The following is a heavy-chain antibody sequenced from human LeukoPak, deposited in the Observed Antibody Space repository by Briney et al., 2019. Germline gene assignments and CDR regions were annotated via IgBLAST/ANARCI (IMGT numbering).Heavy chain of an antibody. J-gene: IGHJ4*02. CDR1: GGSLSGYS. CDR2: INHSGGT. CDR3: ARVPGRPADVFDH. Sequence: PSETLSLTCAVYGGSLSGYSWSWIRQPPGKGLEWIGEINHSGGTNYNPSPKSRVNISADTSKNQFSLKLSAVTAEDTAFYYCARVPGRPADVFDHWGQGTLVTVSS. D-gene: IGHD2-2*01. V-gene: IGHV4-34*01.